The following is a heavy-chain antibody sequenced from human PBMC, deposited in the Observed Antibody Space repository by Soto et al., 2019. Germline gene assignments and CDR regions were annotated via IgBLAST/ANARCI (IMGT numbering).Heavy chain of an antibody. CDR1: GGSISSGGYY. CDR2: IYFTGNT. J-gene: IGHJ4*02. CDR3: ARGQDYYDSSGYYFDY. D-gene: IGHD3-22*01. V-gene: IGHV4-39*01. Sequence: SETLSLTCTVSGGSISSGGYYWSWVRQPPGKGLEWIGTIYFTGNTYYTPSLKSRLTMSIDTSKNEFSLRLNSVTAADTAVYYCARGQDYYDSSGYYFDYWGQGTLVTVSS.